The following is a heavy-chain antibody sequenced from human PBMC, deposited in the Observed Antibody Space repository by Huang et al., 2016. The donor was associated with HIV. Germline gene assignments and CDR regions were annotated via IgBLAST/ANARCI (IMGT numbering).Heavy chain of an antibody. D-gene: IGHD3-10*01. CDR3: ARAVVRGLIIRFDP. V-gene: IGHV1-2*02. Sequence: QVQLVQSGAEVKKPGASVKVSCRTSGYIFTDYYIHWGRPAPGQGLEWMGWVNPTSGATNQAQRVQGRLHMTTDTSTSAVYMELANLRSDDTAVYYCARAVVRGLIIRFDPWGQGTLVTVSS. CDR1: GYIFTDYY. J-gene: IGHJ5*02. CDR2: VNPTSGAT.